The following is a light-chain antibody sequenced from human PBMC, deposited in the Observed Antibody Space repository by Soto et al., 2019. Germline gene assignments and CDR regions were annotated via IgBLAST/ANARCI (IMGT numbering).Light chain of an antibody. CDR1: QSVSSY. CDR2: DAS. J-gene: IGKJ5*01. V-gene: IGKV3-11*01. CDR3: QQRSNWPIT. Sequence: EIVFTQSPATLSLSPGERATLSCRASQSVSSYLAWYQQKPGQAPRLLIYDASIRATGFPARFSGSGSGTDFTLTISSLEPEDFAVYYCQQRSNWPITFGQGTRLEIK.